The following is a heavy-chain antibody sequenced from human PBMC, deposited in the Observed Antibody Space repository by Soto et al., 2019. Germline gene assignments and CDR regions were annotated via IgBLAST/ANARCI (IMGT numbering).Heavy chain of an antibody. CDR1: SGSISNYY. D-gene: IGHD3-3*01. CDR2: IYYSGST. V-gene: IGHV4-59*12. CDR3: ARVDYDFWSGYLTYYFDY. Sequence: SETLSLTCSVSSGSISNYYWSWIRQPPGKGLEWIGYIYYSGSTNYNPSLKSRVTISVDRSKNQFSLKLSSVTAADTAVYYCARVDYDFWSGYLTYYFDYWGQGTLVTVSS. J-gene: IGHJ4*02.